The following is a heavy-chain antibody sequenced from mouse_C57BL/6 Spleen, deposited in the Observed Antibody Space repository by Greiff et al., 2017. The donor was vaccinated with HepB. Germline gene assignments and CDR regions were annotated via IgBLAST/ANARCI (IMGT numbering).Heavy chain of an antibody. CDR1: GYTFTDYN. J-gene: IGHJ4*01. Sequence: EVQLQQSGPELVKPGASVKIPCKASGYTFTDYNMDWVKQSHGKSLEWIGDINPNNGGTIYNQKFKGKATLTVDKSSSTAYMELRSLTSEDTAVYYCARGAYDSNLYYAMDYWGQGTSVTVSS. V-gene: IGHV1-18*01. CDR2: INPNNGGT. CDR3: ARGAYDSNLYYAMDY. D-gene: IGHD2-5*01.